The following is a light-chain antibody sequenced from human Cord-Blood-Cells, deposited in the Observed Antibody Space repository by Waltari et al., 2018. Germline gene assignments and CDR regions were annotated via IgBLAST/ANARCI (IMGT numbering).Light chain of an antibody. Sequence: DIVMTQSPLSLPVTPGEPASISCRSSQSLLHSNGYNYLDWYLQKPGQSPQLLIYLGSNRASGVPYRCSGSGSGTDFTLKISRVEAEDVGVYYCMQALQAPFTFGPGTKVDSK. CDR2: LGS. CDR1: QSLLHSNGYNY. CDR3: MQALQAPFT. V-gene: IGKV2-28*01. J-gene: IGKJ3*01.